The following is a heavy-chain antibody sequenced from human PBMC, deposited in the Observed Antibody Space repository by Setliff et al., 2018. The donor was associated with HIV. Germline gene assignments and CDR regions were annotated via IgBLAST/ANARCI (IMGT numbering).Heavy chain of an antibody. Sequence: LSLTCTVSGGSISSNSYYWGWIRQPPGKGLEWIGKIYYSGSTYYNPSLKSRVAISADTSKNQFSLKLSSVTAADTAVYYCASGFSAFYHDTSGYYYYYWGQGTLVTVSS. D-gene: IGHD3-22*01. CDR3: ASGFSAFYHDTSGYYYYY. CDR1: GGSISSNSYY. CDR2: IYYSGST. J-gene: IGHJ4*02. V-gene: IGHV4-39*01.